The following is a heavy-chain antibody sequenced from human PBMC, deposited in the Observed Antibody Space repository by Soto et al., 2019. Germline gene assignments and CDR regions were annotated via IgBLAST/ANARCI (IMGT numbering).Heavy chain of an antibody. D-gene: IGHD6-19*01. Sequence: EVQLLESGGGLVQPGGSLRLSCAASGFTFNTYAMSWVRQAPGKGLEWVSAIGSDSTAIQYAESVKGRFTISKDNSKDTLYLQMNSLRAEDTAVYYCAKPGLTVAGTRYFDRWGQGTLVTVSS. CDR1: GFTFNTYA. CDR2: IGSDSTAI. J-gene: IGHJ4*02. CDR3: AKPGLTVAGTRYFDR. V-gene: IGHV3-23*05.